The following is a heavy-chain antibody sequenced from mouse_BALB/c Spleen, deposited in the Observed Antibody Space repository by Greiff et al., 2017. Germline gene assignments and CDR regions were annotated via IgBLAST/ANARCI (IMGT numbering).Heavy chain of an antibody. CDR1: GFNIKDYY. Sequence: VQLKQSGAELVRSGASVKLSCTASGFNIKDYYMHWVKQRPEQGLEWIGWIDPENGDTEYAPKFQGKATMTADTSSNTAYLQLSSLTSEDTAVYYCSTPGSLYAMDYWGQGTSVTVSS. D-gene: IGHD5-1*01. J-gene: IGHJ4*01. CDR2: IDPENGDT. CDR3: STPGSLYAMDY. V-gene: IGHV14-4*02.